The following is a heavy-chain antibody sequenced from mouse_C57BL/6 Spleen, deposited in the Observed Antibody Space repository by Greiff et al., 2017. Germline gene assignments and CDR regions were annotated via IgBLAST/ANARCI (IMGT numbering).Heavy chain of an antibody. D-gene: IGHD2-4*01. J-gene: IGHJ3*01. Sequence: QVQLQQPGAELVKPGASVKLSCKASGYTFTSYWMHWVKQRPGQGLEWIGEIDPSASYTNYNQKFKGKSTLTVDKSSSTAYMQLSSLTSEDAAVYYCAMNDNDEFAYWGQGTLVTVSA. CDR2: IDPSASYT. V-gene: IGHV1-69*01. CDR3: AMNDNDEFAY. CDR1: GYTFTSYW.